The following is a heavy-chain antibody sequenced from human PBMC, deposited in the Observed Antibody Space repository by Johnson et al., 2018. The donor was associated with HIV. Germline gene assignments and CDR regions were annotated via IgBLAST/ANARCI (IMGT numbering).Heavy chain of an antibody. CDR1: GFTFDDYA. CDR2: ISWNSGSI. J-gene: IGHJ3*02. D-gene: IGHD6-13*01. V-gene: IGHV3-9*01. Sequence: VQLVESGGGLVQPGRSPRLSCAASGFTFDDYAMHWVRQAPGKGLEWVSGISWNSGSIGYADSVKGRFTISRDNAKNSLYLQMNSLGAEDTALYYCAKAVGSSWSLGAFDIWGQGTMVTVSS. CDR3: AKAVGSSWSLGAFDI.